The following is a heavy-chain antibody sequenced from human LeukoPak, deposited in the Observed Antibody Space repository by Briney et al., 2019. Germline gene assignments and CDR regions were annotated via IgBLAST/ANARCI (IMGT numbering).Heavy chain of an antibody. Sequence: ASVKVSCKASGYTFTSYAMHWVRQAPGQRLEWMGWINAGNGNTKYSQKFQGRVTITRDTSASTAYMELSSPRSEDTAVYYCARDHNIVAPFNYWGQGTLVTVSS. CDR1: GYTFTSYA. CDR2: INAGNGNT. CDR3: ARDHNIVAPFNY. J-gene: IGHJ4*02. V-gene: IGHV1-3*01. D-gene: IGHD5-12*01.